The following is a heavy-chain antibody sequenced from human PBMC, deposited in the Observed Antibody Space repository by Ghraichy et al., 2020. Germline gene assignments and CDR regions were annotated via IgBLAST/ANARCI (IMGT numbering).Heavy chain of an antibody. Sequence: SQTLSLTCAVYGGSFSGYYWSWIRQPPGKGLEWIGEINHSGSTNYNPSLKSRVTISVDTSKNQFSLKLSSVTAADTAVYYCARGRSGSYYDPTRPADYWGQGTLVTVSS. CDR1: GGSFSGYY. CDR2: INHSGST. D-gene: IGHD1-26*01. J-gene: IGHJ4*02. CDR3: ARGRSGSYYDPTRPADY. V-gene: IGHV4-34*01.